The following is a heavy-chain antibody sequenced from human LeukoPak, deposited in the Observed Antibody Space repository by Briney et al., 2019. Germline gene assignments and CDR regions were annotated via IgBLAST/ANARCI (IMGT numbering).Heavy chain of an antibody. V-gene: IGHV4-39*01. Sequence: SETLSLTCTVSGGSISSSSYYWGWIRQPPGKGLEWIGSIYYSGSTYYNPSLKSRVTISVDTSKNQFSLKLSSVTAADTAVYYCARQGSIVGALDAFDIWGQGTMVTVSS. D-gene: IGHD1-26*01. J-gene: IGHJ3*02. CDR2: IYYSGST. CDR1: GGSISSSSYY. CDR3: ARQGSIVGALDAFDI.